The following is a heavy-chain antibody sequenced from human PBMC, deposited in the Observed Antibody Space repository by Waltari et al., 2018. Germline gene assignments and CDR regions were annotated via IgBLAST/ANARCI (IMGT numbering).Heavy chain of an antibody. Sequence: QVQLVQSGAEVKKPGASVKVSCRASGYIFHGYYMHWVRPPPGLGFEWMGRINPNSGDTDYAQKFQGRVTMTTDKSISTAYMELSRLRSDDTAVYYCSRVSSGVLIPSWGQGTLVSVAS. J-gene: IGHJ4*02. CDR1: GYIFHGYY. CDR3: SRVSSGVLIPS. V-gene: IGHV1-2*06. CDR2: INPNSGDT. D-gene: IGHD1-26*01.